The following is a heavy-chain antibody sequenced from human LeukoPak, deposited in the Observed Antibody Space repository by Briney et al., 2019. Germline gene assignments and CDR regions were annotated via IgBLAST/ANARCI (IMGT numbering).Heavy chain of an antibody. J-gene: IGHJ3*01. CDR2: INSISETI. V-gene: IGHV3-48*04. D-gene: IGHD2-15*01. CDR3: ARDVYCSGGSCPPGDAFDF. CDR1: GFTFSTYA. Sequence: PGGSLRLSCAASGFTFSTYAMNWVRQAPGRGLEWVSYINSISETIYYADSVKGRFTISRDNAKNSLYLQMNSLRAEDTAVYYCARDVYCSGGSCPPGDAFDFWGQGTMVTVSS.